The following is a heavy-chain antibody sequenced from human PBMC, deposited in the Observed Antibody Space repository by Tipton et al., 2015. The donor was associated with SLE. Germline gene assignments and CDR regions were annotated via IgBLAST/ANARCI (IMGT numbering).Heavy chain of an antibody. Sequence: RSLRLSCAASGFTFSSYAMHWVRQAPGKGLEWVAVISYDGSNKYYADSVKGRFTISRDNSKNMLYLQMKSLRAEDTAVYYCARDLYYYDSSGPYWGQGTLVTVSS. CDR3: ARDLYYYDSSGPY. CDR1: GFTFSSYA. CDR2: ISYDGSNK. J-gene: IGHJ4*02. V-gene: IGHV3-30*14. D-gene: IGHD3-22*01.